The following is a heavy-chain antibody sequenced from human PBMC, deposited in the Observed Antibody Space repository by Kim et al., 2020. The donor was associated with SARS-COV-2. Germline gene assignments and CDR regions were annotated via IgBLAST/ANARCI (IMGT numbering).Heavy chain of an antibody. V-gene: IGHV3-53*01. J-gene: IGHJ6*01. CDR2: IYSGGTS. CDR1: GFTVSTNY. Sequence: GGSLRLSCAASGFTVSTNYMSWVRQAPGKGLEWVSVIYSGGTSYYADSGRGRFTFSRDNAKNTVYLQMSNLRPEDTAVYYCVRDGGKYESSSHYEEHGM. D-gene: IGHD3-22*01. CDR3: VRDGGKYESSSHYEEHGM.